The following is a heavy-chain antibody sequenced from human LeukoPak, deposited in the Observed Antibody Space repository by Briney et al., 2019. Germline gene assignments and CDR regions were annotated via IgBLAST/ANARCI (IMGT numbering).Heavy chain of an antibody. CDR1: GFTFSSYW. CDR2: INIDGSTT. J-gene: IGHJ5*02. D-gene: IGHD2-2*01. Sequence: GGSLRLSCAASGFTFSSYWMHWVRQPPGTGLVWLSRINIDGSTTSYADSAKGRFTISRDNAKNTLYLQMNSLRADDTAVYYCARDLALCSSASCYYNWFDPWGQGTLVTVSS. CDR3: ARDLALCSSASCYYNWFDP. V-gene: IGHV3-74*01.